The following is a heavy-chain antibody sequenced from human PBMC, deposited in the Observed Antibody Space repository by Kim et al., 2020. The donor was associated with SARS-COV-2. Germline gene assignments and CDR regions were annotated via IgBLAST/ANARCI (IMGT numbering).Heavy chain of an antibody. V-gene: IGHV1-18*01. CDR1: GYTFTTHG. CDR3: ARDPRINLVRGVIIGGAGTYTWFDP. J-gene: IGHJ5*02. CDR2: ISAYNGNT. Sequence: ASVKVSCKASGYTFTTHGISWVRQAPGQGLEWMGWISAYNGNTNYAQKFQGRVTMTTDTSTSTAYMELRSLRSDDTAVYYCARDPRINLVRGVIIGGAGTYTWFDPWGQGTLVTVSS. D-gene: IGHD3-10*01.